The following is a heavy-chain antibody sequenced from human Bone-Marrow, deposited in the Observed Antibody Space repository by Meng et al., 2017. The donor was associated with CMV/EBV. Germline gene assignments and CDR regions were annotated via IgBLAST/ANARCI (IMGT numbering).Heavy chain of an antibody. D-gene: IGHD3-3*01. V-gene: IGHV3-7*01. Sequence: GESLKISCAASGLTFSSYWMSWVRQAPGKGLEWVANIKQDGSEKYYVDSVKGRFTISRDNAKNSLYLQMNSLRAEDTAVYYCATVDYDFWSGYYLENYYYGMDVWGQGTTVTVSS. CDR2: IKQDGSEK. CDR3: ATVDYDFWSGYYLENYYYGMDV. J-gene: IGHJ6*02. CDR1: GLTFSSYW.